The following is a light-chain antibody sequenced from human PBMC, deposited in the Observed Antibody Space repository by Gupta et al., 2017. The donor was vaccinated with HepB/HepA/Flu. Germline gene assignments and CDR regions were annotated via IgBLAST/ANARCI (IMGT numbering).Light chain of an antibody. CDR3: QQYNTYPLT. CDR1: QGVRNY. Sequence: DIQMTQSPSSLSASVGDRVTITCRASQGVRNYLAWFQQKPGEAPKSLIYAASRLQSGAPSRFSGSGYDTDFTLTISTLQPADSAIYYCQQYNTYPLTFGGGTKVEIK. J-gene: IGKJ4*01. V-gene: IGKV1-16*01. CDR2: AAS.